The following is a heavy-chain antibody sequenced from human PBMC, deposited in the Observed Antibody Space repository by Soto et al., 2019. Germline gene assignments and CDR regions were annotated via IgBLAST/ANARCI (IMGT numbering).Heavy chain of an antibody. CDR2: IYPGDSDT. D-gene: IGHD3-22*01. V-gene: IGHV5-51*01. CDR3: ARHGYYDSSGYRGYYYYGMDV. J-gene: IGHJ6*02. Sequence: GESLKISCKGSGYSFTSYWIGWVRQRPGKGLGWMGIIYPGDSDTRYSPSFQGKVTISADKSTSTAYLQWSSLKASDTAMYYCARHGYYDSSGYRGYYYYGMDVWGQGTTVTVSS. CDR1: GYSFTSYW.